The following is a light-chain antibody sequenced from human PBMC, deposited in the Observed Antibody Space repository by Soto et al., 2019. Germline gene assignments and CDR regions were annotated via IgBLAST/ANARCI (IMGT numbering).Light chain of an antibody. Sequence: EIVLTQSPGTLSLSPGERATLSCRASQSVTSTHLAWYQQKPGQAPRLLIYDASTRATGIPDRFSGSGSGTDFTLTISSLEPEDFAVYCCQQYGSSGTFGQGTKVDIK. V-gene: IGKV3-20*01. J-gene: IGKJ1*01. CDR2: DAS. CDR1: QSVTSTH. CDR3: QQYGSSGT.